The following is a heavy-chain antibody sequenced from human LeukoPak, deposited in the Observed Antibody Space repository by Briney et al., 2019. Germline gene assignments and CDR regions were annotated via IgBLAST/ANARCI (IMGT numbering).Heavy chain of an antibody. CDR2: INPNSGGT. CDR1: GYTFTGYY. J-gene: IGHJ3*02. Sequence: GASVKVSCKASGYTFTGYYMHWVRQAPGQGLEWMGWINPNSGGTNYAQKFQGRVTMTRDTSISTAYMELSRLRSDDTAVYYCARDSSPNYYDSSGYGPGAFAIWGQGTMVTVSS. CDR3: ARDSSPNYYDSSGYGPGAFAI. D-gene: IGHD3-22*01. V-gene: IGHV1-2*02.